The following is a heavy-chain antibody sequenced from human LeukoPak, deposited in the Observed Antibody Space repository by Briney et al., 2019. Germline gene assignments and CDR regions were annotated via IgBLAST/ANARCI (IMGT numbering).Heavy chain of an antibody. J-gene: IGHJ4*02. V-gene: IGHV3-23*01. D-gene: IGHD2-2*02. Sequence: SGGSLRLSCAASGFTFSSYAMSWVRQAPGKGLEWVSAISGSGGSTYYADSVKGRFTISRDNSKNTLYLQMNSLRAEDTAVYYCAKARLNIVVAPAAIGYWGQGTLVTVSS. CDR2: ISGSGGST. CDR1: GFTFSSYA. CDR3: AKARLNIVVAPAAIGY.